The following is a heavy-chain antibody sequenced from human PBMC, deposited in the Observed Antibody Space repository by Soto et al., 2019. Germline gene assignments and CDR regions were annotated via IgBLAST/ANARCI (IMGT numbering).Heavy chain of an antibody. CDR3: TTDLWRIPVVVGSTGYFHP. J-gene: IGHJ5*02. D-gene: IGHD2-15*01. CDR2: IKSKSDGGTT. Sequence: GESLKISCAASGFTFSDAWMSWVRQAPGKGLDWVGRIKSKSDGGTTEYAAPVRGRFTISRDDSKNTLYLQMNSLKTEDTAVYYCTTDLWRIPVVVGSTGYFHPSGQGTPPTVSP. CDR1: GFTFSDAW. V-gene: IGHV3-15*01.